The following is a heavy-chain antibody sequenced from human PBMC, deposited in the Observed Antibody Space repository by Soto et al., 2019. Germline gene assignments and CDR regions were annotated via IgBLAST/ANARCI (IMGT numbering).Heavy chain of an antibody. J-gene: IGHJ5*02. Sequence: SETLSLTCAVYGGSFSGYYWSWIRQPPGKGLEWIGEINHSGSTNYNPSLKSRVTISVDTSKNQFSLKLSSVTAADTAVYYCARRKEHGWLDPWGQGTLVTVSS. CDR3: ARRKEHGWLDP. D-gene: IGHD1-1*01. V-gene: IGHV4-34*01. CDR1: GGSFSGYY. CDR2: INHSGST.